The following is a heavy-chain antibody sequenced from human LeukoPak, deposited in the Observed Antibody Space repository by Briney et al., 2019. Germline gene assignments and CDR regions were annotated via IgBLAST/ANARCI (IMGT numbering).Heavy chain of an antibody. CDR3: ARGGSGSYFSWLDP. Sequence: ASVKVSCKASGYTFTGYYIHWVRQAPGQGLECMGWINPNSGGTNYAQKFQGRVTMTRDTSISTAYMELSWLRSDDTAVYYCARGGSGSYFSWLDPWGQGTLVTVSS. CDR2: INPNSGGT. CDR1: GYTFTGYY. J-gene: IGHJ5*02. V-gene: IGHV1-2*02. D-gene: IGHD3-10*01.